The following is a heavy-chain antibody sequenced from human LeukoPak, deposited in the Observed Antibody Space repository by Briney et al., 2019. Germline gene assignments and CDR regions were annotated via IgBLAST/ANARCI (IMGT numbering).Heavy chain of an antibody. CDR1: GGSISSYY. J-gene: IGHJ4*02. CDR3: ARGPIILDY. V-gene: IGHV4-4*07. D-gene: IGHD3-10*01. Sequence: PSETLSLTCTVSGGSISSYYWSWIRQPAGRGPEWIGRIYSSGRTDYNPSLNSRVTMSVGTSKNQFSLILKSLTAADTAIYYCARGPIILDYWGQGILVTVSS. CDR2: IYSSGRT.